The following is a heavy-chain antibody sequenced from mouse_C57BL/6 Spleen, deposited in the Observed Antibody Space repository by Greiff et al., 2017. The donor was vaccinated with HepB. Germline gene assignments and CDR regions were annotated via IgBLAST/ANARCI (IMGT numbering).Heavy chain of an antibody. CDR2: FYPGRGSL. CDR3: ARYEEAPHWYFDV. CDR1: GYTFTEYT. Sequence: VQLQQSGAELVKPGASVKLSCKASGYTFTEYTIHWVKQRSGQGLEWIGWFYPGRGSLKYNEKFKDKATLTAEKSSSTFYMELSRLTSEVSAVYFWARYEEAPHWYFDVWGTGTTVTVSS. V-gene: IGHV1-62-2*01. J-gene: IGHJ1*03. D-gene: IGHD1-3*01.